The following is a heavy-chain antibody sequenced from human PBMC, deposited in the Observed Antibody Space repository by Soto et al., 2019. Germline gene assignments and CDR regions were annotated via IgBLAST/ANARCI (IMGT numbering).Heavy chain of an antibody. V-gene: IGHV4-34*01. J-gene: IGHJ3*02. CDR3: ARVERGTATTVVAAFDI. D-gene: IGHD1-1*01. Sequence: QVQLQQWGAGLLKPSETLSLTCAVFGGSVNSGNYYWSWSRQPPGKGLEWMGEMSHRGGTHFNPSRRRRVTISVDTSKNQCSLKMSSVTAAATALYYCARVERGTATTVVAAFDIWGPGTRVTVSS. CDR2: MSHRGGT. CDR1: GGSVNSGNYY.